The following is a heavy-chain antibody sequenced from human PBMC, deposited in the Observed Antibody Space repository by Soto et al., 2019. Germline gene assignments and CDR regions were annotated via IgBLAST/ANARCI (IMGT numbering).Heavy chain of an antibody. Sequence: QVKLQESGPGLVKPSGTLSLTCAVSGGSISTSNWWSWVRQPPGKGLEWVGEVCHSGSTSYNPSLKIRVAMSVDKSKNQFSLKLNSVTAADTALYYCARTSTSGTLFDYWGQGSLVTVSS. D-gene: IGHD1-1*01. CDR3: ARTSTSGTLFDY. CDR1: GGSISTSNW. J-gene: IGHJ4*02. CDR2: VCHSGST. V-gene: IGHV4-4*02.